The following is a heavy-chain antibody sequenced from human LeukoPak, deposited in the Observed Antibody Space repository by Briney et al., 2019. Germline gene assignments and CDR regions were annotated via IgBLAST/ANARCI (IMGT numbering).Heavy chain of an antibody. CDR1: GFTFSSYW. CDR2: INSDGSST. J-gene: IGHJ5*02. CDR3: ARERYQLLKVKWFDP. D-gene: IGHD2-2*01. V-gene: IGHV3-74*01. Sequence: GGFLRLSRAASGFTFSSYWMHWVRQAPGKGLVWVSRINSDGSSTSYADSVKGRFTISRDNAKNTLYLQMNSLRAEDTAVYYCARERYQLLKVKWFDPWGQGTLVTVSS.